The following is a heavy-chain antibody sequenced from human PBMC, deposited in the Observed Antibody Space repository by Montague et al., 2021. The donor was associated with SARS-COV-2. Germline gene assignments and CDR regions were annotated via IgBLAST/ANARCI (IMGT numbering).Heavy chain of an antibody. CDR3: ARNMAY. CDR2: MYETGNM. D-gene: IGHD2/OR15-2a*01. CDR1: SGSLSNYY. J-gene: IGHJ4*02. Sequence: SETLSLTCTVSSGSLSNYYWSWIRQSPDKGLEWIGYMYETGNMIYNPSLRSRVSISADTSKSQFSLRLTSVTAADSAGYYCARNMAYWGQGVLVTV. V-gene: IGHV4-4*09.